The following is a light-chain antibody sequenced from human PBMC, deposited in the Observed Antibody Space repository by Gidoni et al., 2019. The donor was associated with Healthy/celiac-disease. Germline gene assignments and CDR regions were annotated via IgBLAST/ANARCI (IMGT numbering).Light chain of an antibody. Sequence: DIQLTQSPSSLSASVGDRVTITCRASQSISSYLNWYQQKPGKAPTLLIYAAASLQSGVPSRFSGSGSGTDFTLTISSLQPEDFATYYCQQSYSTLRVTFGQGTRLEIK. CDR1: QSISSY. CDR2: AAA. CDR3: QQSYSTLRVT. V-gene: IGKV1-39*01. J-gene: IGKJ5*01.